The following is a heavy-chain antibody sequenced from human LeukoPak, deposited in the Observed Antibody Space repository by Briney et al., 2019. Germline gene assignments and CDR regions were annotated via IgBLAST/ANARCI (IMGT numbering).Heavy chain of an antibody. Sequence: SGGSLRLSWAASGFTFCSYWMSWVCPAPGKGLEWVANIKEDGSEKYYVDSVKGRFTISRDNAKNSLYLQMNSLRAEDTALYHCSRNNGMDVWGQGTTVIVSS. CDR2: IKEDGSEK. CDR3: SRNNGMDV. CDR1: GFTFCSYW. V-gene: IGHV3-7*03. J-gene: IGHJ6*02.